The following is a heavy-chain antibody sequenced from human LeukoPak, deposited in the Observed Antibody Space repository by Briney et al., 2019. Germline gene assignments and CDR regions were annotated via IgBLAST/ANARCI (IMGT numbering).Heavy chain of an antibody. Sequence: GGSLRLSCAASGFTFSSYWMHWVRQAPGKGLVWVSRINSDGSSTSYADSVKGRFTISRDNAKNSLYLQMNSLRVEDTAVYYCARVSSSSTNWFDSWGQGTLVTVSS. CDR3: ARVSSSSTNWFDS. CDR2: INSDGSST. V-gene: IGHV3-74*01. J-gene: IGHJ5*01. CDR1: GFTFSSYW. D-gene: IGHD6-19*01.